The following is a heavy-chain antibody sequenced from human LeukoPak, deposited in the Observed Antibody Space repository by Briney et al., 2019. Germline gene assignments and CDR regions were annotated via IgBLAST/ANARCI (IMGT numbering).Heavy chain of an antibody. Sequence: GGSLRLSCAASGFTFNSYAMNWVRQAPGKGLEWVSVISGSGGSTYYADSVKGRFTISRDNSKNTLYLQMSSLRAEDTAVYFCARAGYSSGFDSWGQGTLVTVSS. CDR1: GFTFNSYA. CDR2: ISGSGGST. CDR3: ARAGYSSGFDS. J-gene: IGHJ5*01. D-gene: IGHD6-19*01. V-gene: IGHV3-23*01.